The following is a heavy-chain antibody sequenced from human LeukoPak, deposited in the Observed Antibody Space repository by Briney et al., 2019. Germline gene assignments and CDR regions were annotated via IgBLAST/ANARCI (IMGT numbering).Heavy chain of an antibody. CDR3: AKGPMLGYCSSTSCLEYFQH. CDR2: ISGSGGST. J-gene: IGHJ1*01. D-gene: IGHD2-2*01. Sequence: GSLRLSCAASGFTFSSYAMSWVRQAPGKGLEWVSAISGSGGSTYYADSVKGRFTISRDNSKNTLYLQMNSLRAEDTAVYYCAKGPMLGYCSSTSCLEYFQHWGQGTLVTVSS. V-gene: IGHV3-23*01. CDR1: GFTFSSYA.